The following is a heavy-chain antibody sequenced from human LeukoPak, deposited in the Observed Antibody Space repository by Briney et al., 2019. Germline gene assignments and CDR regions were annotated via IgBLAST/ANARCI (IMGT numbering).Heavy chain of an antibody. CDR3: TRGLVVVTQYFQH. CDR2: IDTISTTI. J-gene: IGHJ1*01. D-gene: IGHD4-23*01. CDR1: GFTFDTYT. Sequence: GGSLRLSCAASGFTFDTYTINSVRQAPGAGLEWVSYIDTISTTISYTHSVKGRFTISRDNAKNSLYLQMNSLRVENTAVYYCTRGLVVVTQYFQHWGQGTLVTVSS. V-gene: IGHV3-48*01.